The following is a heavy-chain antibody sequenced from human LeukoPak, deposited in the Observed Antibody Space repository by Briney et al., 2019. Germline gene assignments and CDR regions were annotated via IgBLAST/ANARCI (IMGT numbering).Heavy chain of an antibody. J-gene: IGHJ3*02. V-gene: IGHV1-69*04. CDR2: IIPILGIA. D-gene: IGHD3-22*01. CDR1: GGTFSSYA. CDR3: ARGQYYYDSSGYYYGGHAFDI. Sequence: SVKVSCKASGGTFSSYAISWVRQAPGQGLEWMGRIIPILGIANYAQKFQGRVTITADKSTSTAYMELSSVRSEDTAVYYCARGQYYYDSSGYYYGGHAFDIWGQGTMVTVSS.